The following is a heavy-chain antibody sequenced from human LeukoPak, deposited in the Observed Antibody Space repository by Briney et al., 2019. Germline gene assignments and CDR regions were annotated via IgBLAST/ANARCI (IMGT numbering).Heavy chain of an antibody. J-gene: IGHJ4*02. CDR3: AKGFLYCSSTSCHPYYFDY. V-gene: IGHV3-23*01. Sequence: GGSLRLSCAASGFTFSSYAMSWVRQAPGKGLEWVSAISGSGGSTYYADSMKGRFTISRDNSKNTLYLQMNSLRAEDTAVYYCAKGFLYCSSTSCHPYYFDYWGQGTLVTVSS. CDR1: GFTFSSYA. CDR2: ISGSGGST. D-gene: IGHD2-2*01.